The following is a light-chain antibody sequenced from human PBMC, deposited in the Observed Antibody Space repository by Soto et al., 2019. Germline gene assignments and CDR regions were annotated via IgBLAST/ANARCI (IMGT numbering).Light chain of an antibody. V-gene: IGLV2-23*02. J-gene: IGLJ3*02. CDR2: EVS. CDR3: RSDAGSVREV. Sequence: QSALTQPASVSGSLGQSISISCTGTSSDIGSYNLVSWYQQYPGKAPKLMIFEVSERPSGVSNRFSGSKSGDTASLTISGLQAEAESDYYCRSDAGSVREVFGGGTKLTVL. CDR1: SSDIGSYNL.